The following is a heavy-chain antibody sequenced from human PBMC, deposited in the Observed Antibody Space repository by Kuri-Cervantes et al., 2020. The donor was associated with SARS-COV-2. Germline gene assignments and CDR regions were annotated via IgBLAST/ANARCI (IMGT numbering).Heavy chain of an antibody. J-gene: IGHJ3*02. Sequence: SVKVSCKPPAGTFYTYAVNWVRQAPGQGLEWMGGIIPIFGTANYAQKFQGRVTITADESTSTAYMELSSLRSEDTAVYYCSRPNSGYEARDAFDTWGQGTMAT. CDR2: IIPIFGTA. CDR1: AGTFYTYA. V-gene: IGHV1-69*13. D-gene: IGHD5-12*01. CDR3: SRPNSGYEARDAFDT.